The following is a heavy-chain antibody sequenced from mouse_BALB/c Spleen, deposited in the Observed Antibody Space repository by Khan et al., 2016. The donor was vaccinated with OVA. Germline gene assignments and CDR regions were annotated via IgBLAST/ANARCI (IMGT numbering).Heavy chain of an antibody. CDR2: IWRGGST. J-gene: IGHJ3*01. CDR1: GFSLTSYG. V-gene: IGHV2-2*02. CDR3: ARNYDYDEGLAY. D-gene: IGHD2-4*01. Sequence: VQLQESGPGLVQPSQSLSITCTVSGFSLTSYGVHWVRQSPGKGLEWLGVIWRGGSTDYNAAFISRLSISKDNSKSQVFFKMNSLQANETAIYYCARNYDYDEGLAYWCQGTLVTVSA.